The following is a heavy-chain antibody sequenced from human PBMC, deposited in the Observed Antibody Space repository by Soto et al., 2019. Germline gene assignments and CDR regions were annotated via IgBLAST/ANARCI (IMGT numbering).Heavy chain of an antibody. CDR3: ARRTPLYASESSRFDP. V-gene: IGHV4-39*01. CDR1: VGSISNSGNY. Sequence: SETLSLTCSVSVGSISNSGNYWGWILRPPGKGLEWIGTMDYSGGTSYNPSLKSRVTISADTSNNQFSLRLSSVTAADTAVYYCARRTPLYASESSRFDPWGQGALVTVSS. J-gene: IGHJ5*02. CDR2: MDYSGGT. D-gene: IGHD3-10*01.